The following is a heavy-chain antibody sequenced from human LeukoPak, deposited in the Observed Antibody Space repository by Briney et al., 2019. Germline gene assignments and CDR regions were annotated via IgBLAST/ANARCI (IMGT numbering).Heavy chain of an antibody. Sequence: KPSETLSLTCTVSGGSISSYYWSWIRQPPGKGLEWIGFIYYSGSTKYNPSLKSRVTISVDTSKNQFSLRLSSVTAADTAVYYCARLTRFVSGVLNPLDSWGQGTLVTVSS. CDR1: GGSISSYY. CDR2: IYYSGST. J-gene: IGHJ4*02. CDR3: ARLTRFVSGVLNPLDS. V-gene: IGHV4-59*08. D-gene: IGHD3-3*01.